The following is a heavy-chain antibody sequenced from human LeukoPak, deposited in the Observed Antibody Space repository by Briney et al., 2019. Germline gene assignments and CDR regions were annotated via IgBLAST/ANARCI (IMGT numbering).Heavy chain of an antibody. D-gene: IGHD3-10*01. V-gene: IGHV4-59*01. CDR2: IYHSGST. CDR3: ARDGYGGVDY. J-gene: IGHJ4*02. Sequence: SETLSLTCTVSGDSISAYYWSWIRQSPGKGLEWIGYIYHSGSTKYNPSLKSRVTISVDTSKKQFSLKLSSVTAADTAVYYCARDGYGGVDYWGQGTLVTVSS. CDR1: GDSISAYY.